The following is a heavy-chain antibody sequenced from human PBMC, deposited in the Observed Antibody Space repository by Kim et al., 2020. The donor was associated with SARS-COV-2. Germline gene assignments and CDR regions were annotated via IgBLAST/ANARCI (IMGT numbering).Heavy chain of an antibody. Sequence: GGSLRLSCTASGFMFSSYEMNWVRQAPGKGLEWISYISSSGSVRSYADSVKGRFTISRDNAKYSVYLQLNSLRAEDSAVYSCTREYGGDCHWFDPWCQAT. D-gene: IGHD2-21*02. J-gene: IGHJ5*02. CDR1: GFMFSSYE. V-gene: IGHV3-48*03. CDR2: ISSSGSVR. CDR3: TREYGGDCHWFDP.